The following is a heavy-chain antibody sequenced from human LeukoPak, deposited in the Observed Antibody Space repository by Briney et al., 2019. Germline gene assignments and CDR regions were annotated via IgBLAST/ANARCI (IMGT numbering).Heavy chain of an antibody. CDR2: MNPNSGNT. J-gene: IGHJ4*02. D-gene: IGHD5-18*01. CDR3: ARALVDTAMVNLGY. V-gene: IGHV1-8*01. CDR1: GYTFTSYD. Sequence: GASVKVSCKASGYTFTSYDINWVRQATGQGLEWMGWMNPNSGNTGYAQKFQGRVTMTRNTSISTAYMELSSLRSEDTAVYYCARALVDTAMVNLGYWGQGTLVTVSS.